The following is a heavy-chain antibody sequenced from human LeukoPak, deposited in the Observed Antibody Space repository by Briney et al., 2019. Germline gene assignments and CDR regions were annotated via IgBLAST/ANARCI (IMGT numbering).Heavy chain of an antibody. J-gene: IGHJ4*02. CDR3: ASHGHQRTFDY. CDR1: GYTSTSYG. Sequence: WASVKVSCKASGYTSTSYGISWVRQAPGQGLEWMGWISAYNGNTNYAQKLQGRVTMTTDTSTSTAYMELRSLRSDDTAVYYCASHGHQRTFDYWGQGTLVTVSS. CDR2: ISAYNGNT. V-gene: IGHV1-18*01.